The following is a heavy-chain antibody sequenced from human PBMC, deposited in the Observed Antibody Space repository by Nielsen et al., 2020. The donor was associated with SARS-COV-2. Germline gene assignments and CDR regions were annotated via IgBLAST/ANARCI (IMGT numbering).Heavy chain of an antibody. CDR2: MDTSGST. CDR1: GGSISSGSYY. D-gene: IGHD3-22*01. V-gene: IGHV4-61*02. J-gene: IGHJ3*02. CDR3: ARDLVDYYDSSGYSDAFDI. Sequence: SETLSLTCTVSGGSISSGSYYWSWIRQPAGKGLEWIGRMDTSGSTNYNPSLKSRVTISVDTSKNQFSLKLSSVTAADTAVYYCARDLVDYYDSSGYSDAFDIWGQGTMVTVSS.